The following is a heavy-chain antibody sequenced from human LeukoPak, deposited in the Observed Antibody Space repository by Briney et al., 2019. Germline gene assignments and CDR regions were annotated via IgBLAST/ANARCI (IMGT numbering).Heavy chain of an antibody. J-gene: IGHJ4*02. CDR2: INWNGRSR. Sequence: GGSLRLSCVASGFTFNDSGMSWVRQAPGKGLEWISGINWNGRSRGYADSVKGRFTISRDNAKNSLYLEMNSLRAEDTALYFCARPLGITGTTPFDFWGQGTRVTVYS. CDR1: GFTFNDSG. V-gene: IGHV3-20*04. CDR3: ARPLGITGTTPFDF. D-gene: IGHD1-7*01.